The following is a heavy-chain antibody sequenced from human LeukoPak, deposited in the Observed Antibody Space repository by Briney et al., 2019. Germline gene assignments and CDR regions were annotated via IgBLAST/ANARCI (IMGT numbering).Heavy chain of an antibody. Sequence: GESLKISCKASGYSFPTHWIGWVRQMPGKGLELMGIIYPGDSDVRYSPSFQGQVTISADKYISTAYLWWSSLKASDTAMYYCARRVSVYYDSSGYYYFDYWGQGTLVTVSS. CDR1: GYSFPTHW. D-gene: IGHD3-22*01. CDR3: ARRVSVYYDSSGYYYFDY. CDR2: IYPGDSDV. V-gene: IGHV5-51*01. J-gene: IGHJ4*02.